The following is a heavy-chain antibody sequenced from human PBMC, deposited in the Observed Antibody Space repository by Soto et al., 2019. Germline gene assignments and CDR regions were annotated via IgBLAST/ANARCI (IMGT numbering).Heavy chain of an antibody. Sequence: ASVKVSCKASGYTFTGYYIHWMRQAPGQGLERMGWINPNSGDTNYAQKFQGWVTMTRDTSISTAYMEFRRLSSDDRAVYYCERDILAWRYYDSSGYYGPLAFVIWGQGTMVTVPS. CDR2: INPNSGDT. V-gene: IGHV1-2*04. CDR1: GYTFTGYY. D-gene: IGHD3-22*01. CDR3: ERDILAWRYYDSSGYYGPLAFVI. J-gene: IGHJ3*02.